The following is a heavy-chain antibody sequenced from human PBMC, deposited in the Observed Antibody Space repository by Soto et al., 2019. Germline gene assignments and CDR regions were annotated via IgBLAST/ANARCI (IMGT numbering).Heavy chain of an antibody. V-gene: IGHV1-18*01. CDR2: ISGYNGNT. J-gene: IGHJ5*01. D-gene: IGHD2-8*01. CDR3: ARDLGPPNLFDS. CDR1: GYAFSGYR. Sequence: QVQLVQSGAEMKQPGASVKVSCKTSGYAFSGYRLSWVRQGPGQGLEWMGWISGYNGNTDYAQKLQGRVTMTTDTSTSTAYMELRCLRSDDTAVYYCARDLGPPNLFDSWGKGTLVTVSS.